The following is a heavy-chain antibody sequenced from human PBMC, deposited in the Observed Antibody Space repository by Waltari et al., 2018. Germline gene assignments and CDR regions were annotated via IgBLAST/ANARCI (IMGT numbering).Heavy chain of an antibody. CDR2: ISGTTSYI. CDR3: ARGVVDS. V-gene: IGHV3-21*01. CDR1: GFTFSTYG. J-gene: IGHJ4*02. Sequence: EVQLVEAGGGLVKPGGSLRLSCAASGFTFSTYGMNWVRQAPGKGLEWVSSISGTTSYIYYADSVRGRFTISRDNAKNSLFLQMNSLRAEDTAVYYCARGVVDSWGQGTLVTVSS.